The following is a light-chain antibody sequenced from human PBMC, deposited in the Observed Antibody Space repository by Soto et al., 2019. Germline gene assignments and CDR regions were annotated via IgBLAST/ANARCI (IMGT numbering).Light chain of an antibody. J-gene: IGLJ3*02. V-gene: IGLV2-14*01. CDR1: NSDVGGYDY. CDR2: QVN. CDR3: SSLTSSNTWV. Sequence: QSALTQPASVSGSPGQSITISCTGTNSDVGGYDYVSWYQHYPGKAPKLLIYQVNNRPSGVSSRFSGSKSGNTASLTFSGRQAEDEADYYCSSLTSSNTWVFGGGTKVTVL.